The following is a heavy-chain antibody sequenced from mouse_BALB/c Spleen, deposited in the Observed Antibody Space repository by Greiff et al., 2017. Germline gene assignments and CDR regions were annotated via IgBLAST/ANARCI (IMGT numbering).Heavy chain of an antibody. J-gene: IGHJ4*01. V-gene: IGHV1-67*01. D-gene: IGHD1-1*01. CDR3: ARGVYYGSSRYYAMDY. Sequence: QVQLQQSGPELVRPGVSVKISCKGSGYTFTDYAMHWVKQSHAKSLEWIGVISTYYGNTNYNQKFKGKATMTVDKSSSTAYMELARLTSEDSAIYYCARGVYYGSSRYYAMDYWGQGTSVTVSS. CDR1: GYTFTDYA. CDR2: ISTYYGNT.